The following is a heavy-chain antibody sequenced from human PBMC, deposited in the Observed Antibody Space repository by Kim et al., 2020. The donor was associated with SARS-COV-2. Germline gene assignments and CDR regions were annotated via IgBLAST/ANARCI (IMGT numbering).Heavy chain of an antibody. CDR3: AKFSIAVSSISFDYFDY. D-gene: IGHD2-21*01. V-gene: IGHV3-23*01. CDR2: ISGGGGGT. J-gene: IGHJ4*02. Sequence: GGSLRLSCAASGFTFTSYAMSWVRQAPGKGLEWVSGISGGGGGTYYADSVKGRFTISRDNSKDTLYMQMNSLRAEDTAVYYCAKFSIAVSSISFDYFDYWGQGTLVTVSS. CDR1: GFTFTSYA.